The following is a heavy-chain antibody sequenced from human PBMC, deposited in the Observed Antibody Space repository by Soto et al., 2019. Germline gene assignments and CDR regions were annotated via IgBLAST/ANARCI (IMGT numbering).Heavy chain of an antibody. CDR3: ARDVTMVRGVLPSYYYYGMDV. CDR1: GYTFIRYG. D-gene: IGHD3-10*01. CDR2: ISGYNDYT. Sequence: ASVKVSCKASGYTFIRYGITWVRQAPGQGLEWMGWISGYNDYTNYAQKLQGRVTMTADTSTRTVYMELRSLTSDDTAVYYCARDVTMVRGVLPSYYYYGMDVWGQGNTVTVSS. V-gene: IGHV1-18*01. J-gene: IGHJ6*02.